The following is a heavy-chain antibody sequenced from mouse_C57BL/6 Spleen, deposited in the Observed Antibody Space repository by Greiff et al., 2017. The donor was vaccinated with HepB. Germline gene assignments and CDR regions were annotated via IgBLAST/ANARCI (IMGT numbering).Heavy chain of an antibody. D-gene: IGHD1-1*01. Sequence: EVQLVESGPELVKPGASVKIPCKASGYTFTDYNMDWVKQSHGKSLEWIGDINPNNGGTIYNQKFKGKATLTVDKSSSTAYMELRSLTSEDTAVYYCARSLITTVVANFAMCYWGQGTSVTVSS. CDR2: INPNNGGT. CDR3: ARSLITTVVANFAMCY. J-gene: IGHJ4*01. V-gene: IGHV1-18*01. CDR1: GYTFTDYN.